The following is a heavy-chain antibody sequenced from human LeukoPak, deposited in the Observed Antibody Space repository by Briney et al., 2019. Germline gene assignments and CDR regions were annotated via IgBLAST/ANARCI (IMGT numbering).Heavy chain of an antibody. Sequence: SETLSLTCTVSGGSIRSGSHYWAWIRQPPGKGLEWIGRIYYSQSTYYNPSLENPVTISIDTSKNHFSLKLSSLSAADTSVYYCAKRDDSGGNLVDLWGQGTLVTVS. D-gene: IGHD3-22*01. CDR2: IYYSQST. CDR1: GGSIRSGSHY. CDR3: AKRDDSGGNLVDL. V-gene: IGHV4-39*02. J-gene: IGHJ4*02.